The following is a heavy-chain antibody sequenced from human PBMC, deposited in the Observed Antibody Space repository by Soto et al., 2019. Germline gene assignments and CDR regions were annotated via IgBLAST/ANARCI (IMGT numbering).Heavy chain of an antibody. D-gene: IGHD3-10*01. CDR1: CFSFSTYW. J-gene: IGHJ3*02. V-gene: IGHV3-7*01. CDR2: IKHDENKI. CDR3: GEDNTSRHAAFEI. Sequence: EGQVVESGGGVVQPAGSLRLSCAASCFSFSTYWMSWVRQAPGTGLEWLANIKHDENKIYYVDSVKGRFTIYGDSANNSLFGIMDRLRLEDTAVYYCGEDNTSRHAAFEIWGQGTLVTLS.